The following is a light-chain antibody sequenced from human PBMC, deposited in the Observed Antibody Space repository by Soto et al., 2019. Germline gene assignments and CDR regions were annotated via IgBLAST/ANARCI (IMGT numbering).Light chain of an antibody. CDR3: QQYGSSGT. Sequence: EIVLTQSPGTLSLSPGERATLSCRASQSVSNNYLAWYQQKPGQAPRLLIYGASNRATGIPDRFSGSWSGTDFTLTISRLEPDDFAVYYCQQYGSSGTFGQGTKVEIK. CDR2: GAS. J-gene: IGKJ1*01. V-gene: IGKV3-20*01. CDR1: QSVSNNY.